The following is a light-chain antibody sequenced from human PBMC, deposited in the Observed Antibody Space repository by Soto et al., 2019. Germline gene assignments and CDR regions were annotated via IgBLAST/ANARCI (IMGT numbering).Light chain of an antibody. CDR3: AAWDDSLSGPIVV. Sequence: QSVLTQPPSASGTPGQRVTIFCSGSSSNIGSNYVYWYQQLPGTAPKLLIYRNNQRPSAVPDRFSGSKSGTSASLAISGLRSDDEADYYCAAWDDSLSGPIVVFGGGSKLTVL. V-gene: IGLV1-47*01. J-gene: IGLJ2*01. CDR1: SSNIGSNY. CDR2: RNN.